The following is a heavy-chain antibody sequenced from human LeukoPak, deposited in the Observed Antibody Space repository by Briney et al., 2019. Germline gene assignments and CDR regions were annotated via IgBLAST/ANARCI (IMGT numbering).Heavy chain of an antibody. CDR2: IKQDGSEK. J-gene: IGHJ4*02. CDR3: ARANYYDSSGYYGHYFDY. Sequence: GGSLRLSCAASGFTFSRYWMSWVRQAPGKGLEWAANIKQDGSEKYYVDSVKGRFTISRDNAKNSLYLQMNSLRAEDTAVYYCARANYYDSSGYYGHYFDYWGQGTLVTVSS. D-gene: IGHD3-22*01. V-gene: IGHV3-7*01. CDR1: GFTFSRYW.